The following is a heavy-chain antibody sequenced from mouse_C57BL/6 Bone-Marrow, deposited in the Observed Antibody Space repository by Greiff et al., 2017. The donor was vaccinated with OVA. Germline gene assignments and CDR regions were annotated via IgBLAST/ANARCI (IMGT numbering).Heavy chain of an antibody. D-gene: IGHD1-1*02. CDR2: INPSSGYT. CDR1: GYTFTSST. Sequence: VQLQQSGPELARPGASVQMSCKASGYTFTSSTMHWVKQRPGKGLEWIGYINPSSGYTKYHQKFTDKATLTADKSSITSDMQLSSLTSDDSAVYYCSTVEYYAMYYCGQGTSVTGSS. J-gene: IGHJ4*01. CDR3: STVEYYAMYY. V-gene: IGHV1-4*01.